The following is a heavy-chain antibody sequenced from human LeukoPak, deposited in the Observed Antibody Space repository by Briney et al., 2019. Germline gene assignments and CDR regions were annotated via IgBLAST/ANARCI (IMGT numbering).Heavy chain of an antibody. V-gene: IGHV3-23*01. CDR3: ASGSLGYCSGGSCYSVGYYFDY. J-gene: IGHJ4*02. CDR2: ISGSGGST. D-gene: IGHD2-15*01. CDR1: GFTFSSYA. Sequence: GGSLRLSCAASGFTFSSYAMSWVRQAPGKGLGWVSAISGSGGSTYYADSVKGRFTISRDNSKNTLYLQMNSLRAEDTAVYYCASGSLGYCSGGSCYSVGYYFDYWGQGTLVTVSS.